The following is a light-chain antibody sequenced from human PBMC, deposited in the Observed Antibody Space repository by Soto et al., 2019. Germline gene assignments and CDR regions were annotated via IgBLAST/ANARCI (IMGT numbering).Light chain of an antibody. CDR3: SSYTTSTSFLL. CDR1: SSDSGNYDF. CDR2: EVS. J-gene: IGLJ2*01. V-gene: IGLV2-14*01. Sequence: QSALTQPASLSGAPGQSITISFTGTSSDSGNYDFVSWYQQVPGTAPKAMIYEVSSRPSGVSNRFSGSKSGNTASLTISGLQAEDEAYYYCSSYTTSTSFLLFGGGTKLTVL.